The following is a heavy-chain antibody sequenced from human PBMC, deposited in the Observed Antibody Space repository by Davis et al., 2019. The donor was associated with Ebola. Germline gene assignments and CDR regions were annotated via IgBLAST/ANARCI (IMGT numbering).Heavy chain of an antibody. CDR2: INAGNGNT. V-gene: IGHV1-3*01. D-gene: IGHD6-13*01. CDR3: ARDSSSWYIFDY. CDR1: GYTFTGYY. J-gene: IGHJ4*02. Sequence: ASVKVSCKASGYTFTGYYMHWVRQAPGQRLEWMGWINAGNGNTKYSQKFQGRVTITRDTSASTAYMELSSLRSEDTAVYYCARDSSSWYIFDYWGQGTLVAVSS.